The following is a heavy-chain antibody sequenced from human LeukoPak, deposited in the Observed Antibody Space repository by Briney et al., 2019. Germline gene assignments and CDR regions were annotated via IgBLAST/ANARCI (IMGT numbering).Heavy chain of an antibody. D-gene: IGHD2-21*02. CDR2: ISGSGGST. Sequence: GGALRLSCAASGFTFSSYAMSWVRQAPGEGLEWVSAISGSGGSTYYADSVRGRFPISRDNSKNTLYLQMNSLRAEDTAVYYCANILAYCGGDCYPRDYWGQGTLVTVSS. V-gene: IGHV3-23*01. CDR1: GFTFSSYA. CDR3: ANILAYCGGDCYPRDY. J-gene: IGHJ4*02.